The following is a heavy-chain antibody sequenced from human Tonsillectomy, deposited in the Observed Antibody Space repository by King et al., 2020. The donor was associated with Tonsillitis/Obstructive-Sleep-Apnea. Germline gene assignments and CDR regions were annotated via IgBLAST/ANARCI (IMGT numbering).Heavy chain of an antibody. CDR1: GGTFSSYA. V-gene: IGHV1-69*12. CDR3: ASGHCDYSNYDYYYYYMDV. Sequence: QLVQSGAEVKKPGSSVKVSCKASGGTFSSYAITWVRQAPGQGLEWMGGIIPIFGTANYAQKFQGRVTITADESTSTAYMELSSLRSEETAVYYCASGHCDYSNYDYYYYYMDVWGKGTTVTVSS. D-gene: IGHD4-11*01. CDR2: IIPIFGTA. J-gene: IGHJ6*03.